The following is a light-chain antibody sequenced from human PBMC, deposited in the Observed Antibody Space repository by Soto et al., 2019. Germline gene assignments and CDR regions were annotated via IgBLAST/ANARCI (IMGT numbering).Light chain of an antibody. CDR2: DAS. Sequence: DIQMTQSPSSLSASVGDRVTITCQASQDISNHLNWYQQKPGKAPELLMFDASNLEPGVPSRFSGSGSGTDFTLTISSLQPEDVATYFCQQYVNWPKTFGHGTKVDIK. J-gene: IGKJ1*01. CDR3: QQYVNWPKT. CDR1: QDISNH. V-gene: IGKV1-33*01.